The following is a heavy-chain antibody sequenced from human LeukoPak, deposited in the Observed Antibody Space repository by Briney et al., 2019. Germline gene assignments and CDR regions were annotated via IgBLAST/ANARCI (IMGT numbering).Heavy chain of an antibody. D-gene: IGHD6-19*01. CDR3: ARRGHSSGWYPLDAFDI. CDR1: GGSISSSSYY. V-gene: IGHV4-39*01. CDR2: IYYSGTT. J-gene: IGHJ3*02. Sequence: PSETLSLTCTVSGGSISSSSYYWGWIRQPPGKGLEWIGSIYYSGTTNYNPSLKSRVTISVDTSKNQFSLKLSSVTAADTAVYYCARRGHSSGWYPLDAFDIWGQGTMVTVSS.